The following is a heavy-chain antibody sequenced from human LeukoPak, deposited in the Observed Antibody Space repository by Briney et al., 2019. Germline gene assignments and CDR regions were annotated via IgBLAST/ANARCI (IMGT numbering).Heavy chain of an antibody. CDR1: GYSFTSYW. V-gene: IGHV5-51*01. D-gene: IGHD5-18*01. J-gene: IGHJ4*02. CDR3: ARGEHRTDTAMVFAL. Sequence: GESLKISCKGSGYSFTSYWIGWVRQMPGKGLEWMGIIYPGDSDTRYSPSFQGQVTISADKSISTAYLQWSSLKASDTAMYYCARGEHRTDTAMVFALWGQGTLVTVSS. CDR2: IYPGDSDT.